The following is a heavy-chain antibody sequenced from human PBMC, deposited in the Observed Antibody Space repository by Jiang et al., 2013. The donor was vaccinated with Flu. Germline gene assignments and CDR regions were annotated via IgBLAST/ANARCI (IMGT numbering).Heavy chain of an antibody. J-gene: IGHJ4*02. D-gene: IGHD4-11*01. Sequence: QLVESGGGVVQPGRSLRLSCAVSGFTFNTYGMHWVRQAPGKGLEWVAVTSYDGSNKYYADSVKGRFTISRDNSKNTLYLQMNSLRAEDTAVYYCAKEGNYYYFDYWGQGTLVTVSS. CDR2: TSYDGSNK. CDR1: GFTFNTYG. V-gene: IGHV3-30*18. CDR3: AKEGNYYYFDY.